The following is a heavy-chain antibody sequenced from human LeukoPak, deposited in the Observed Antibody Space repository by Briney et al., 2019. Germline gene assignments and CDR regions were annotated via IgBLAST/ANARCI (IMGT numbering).Heavy chain of an antibody. Sequence: GGSLRLSCAASGFTVSSNYMSWVRQAPGEGLEWVSVIYSGGSTYYADSVKGRFTISRDNSKNTLYLQMNSLRAEDTAVYYCARNRAAAGTGWFDPWGQGTLVTVSS. D-gene: IGHD6-13*01. CDR2: IYSGGST. CDR3: ARNRAAAGTGWFDP. V-gene: IGHV3-53*01. J-gene: IGHJ5*02. CDR1: GFTVSSNY.